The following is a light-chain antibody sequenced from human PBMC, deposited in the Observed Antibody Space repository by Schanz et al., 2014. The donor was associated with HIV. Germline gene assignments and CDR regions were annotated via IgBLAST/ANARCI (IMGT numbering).Light chain of an antibody. J-gene: IGLJ3*02. CDR1: SSDVGDYDF. V-gene: IGLV2-8*01. Sequence: QSALTQPPSASGSPGQSVTISCTGTSSDVGDYDFLSWYQQHPGKAPKLMIYEVSKRPSGVPDRFSGSKSGNTASLTVSGLQAEDEADYYCISYAGSNTWVFGGGTKLTVL. CDR2: EVS. CDR3: ISYAGSNTWV.